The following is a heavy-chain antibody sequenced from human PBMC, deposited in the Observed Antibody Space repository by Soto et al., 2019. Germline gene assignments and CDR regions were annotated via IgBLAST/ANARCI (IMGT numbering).Heavy chain of an antibody. CDR1: GFTFSSYS. Sequence: GGSLRLSCAASGFTFSSYSMNWVRQAPGKGLEWVSSISSSSSYIYYADSVKGRFTISRDNAKNSLYLQMNSLRAEDTTVYYCARAVRGHSITMIVVVTPFGPMDVWGQGTTVTVSS. CDR3: ARAVRGHSITMIVVVTPFGPMDV. D-gene: IGHD3-22*01. CDR2: ISSSSSYI. J-gene: IGHJ6*02. V-gene: IGHV3-21*01.